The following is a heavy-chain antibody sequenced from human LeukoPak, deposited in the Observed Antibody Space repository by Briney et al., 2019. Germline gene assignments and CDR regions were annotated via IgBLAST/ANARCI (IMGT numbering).Heavy chain of an antibody. CDR3: ASSQYDSSGYYYFDY. CDR1: GYSFTSYW. D-gene: IGHD3-22*01. J-gene: IGHJ4*02. V-gene: IGHV5-51*01. Sequence: GESLKISCKGSGYSFTSYWIGWVRQMPGKGLEWMGVIYPGDSDTRYSPSFQGQVTISADKSISTAYLQWSSLKASDTAMYYCASSQYDSSGYYYFDYWGQGTLVTVSS. CDR2: IYPGDSDT.